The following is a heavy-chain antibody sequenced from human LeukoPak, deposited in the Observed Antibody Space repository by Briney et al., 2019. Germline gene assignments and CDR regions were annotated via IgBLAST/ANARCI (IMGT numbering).Heavy chain of an antibody. D-gene: IGHD3-9*01. Sequence: PGGSLRLSCAASGFTFSDYYMSWIRQAPGKGLEWVSYISSSGSTIYYADSVKGRFTISRDNSKNTLYLQMNSLRAEDTAVYYCAKDSDISSRSRLAYYYYMDVWGKGTTVTVSS. V-gene: IGHV3-11*04. CDR3: AKDSDISSRSRLAYYYYMDV. CDR1: GFTFSDYY. CDR2: ISSSGSTI. J-gene: IGHJ6*03.